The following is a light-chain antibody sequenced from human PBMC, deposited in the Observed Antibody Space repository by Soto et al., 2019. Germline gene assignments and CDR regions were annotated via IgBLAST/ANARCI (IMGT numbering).Light chain of an antibody. CDR2: DAS. CDR3: QQRSNWPPYT. V-gene: IGKV3-11*01. CDR1: QSVSSY. Sequence: EIVLTQSPATLSLSPGERATLSCRASQSVSSYLAWYQQKPGQAPRLLIYDASNRATGIPARFSGSGSGTDFTLTISRLEPEDLAVYYCQQRSNWPPYTFCQGTKLEIK. J-gene: IGKJ2*01.